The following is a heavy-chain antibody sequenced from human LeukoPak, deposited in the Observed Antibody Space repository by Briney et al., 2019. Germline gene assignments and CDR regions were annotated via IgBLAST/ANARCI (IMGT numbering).Heavy chain of an antibody. Sequence: PSETLSLTCAVYGGSFSGYYWSWIRQPPGKGLEWIGEINHSGSTNYNPSLKSRVTISVDTSKNQFSLKLSSVTAADTAVYYCARGGFVVVPAAPRPYYYCMDVWGKGTTVTVSS. V-gene: IGHV4-34*01. J-gene: IGHJ6*03. CDR1: GGSFSGYY. CDR3: ARGGFVVVPAAPRPYYYCMDV. CDR2: INHSGST. D-gene: IGHD2-2*01.